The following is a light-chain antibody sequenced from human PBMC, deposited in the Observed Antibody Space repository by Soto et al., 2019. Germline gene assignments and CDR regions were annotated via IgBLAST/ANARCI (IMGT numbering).Light chain of an antibody. V-gene: IGKV2-28*01. J-gene: IGKJ1*01. CDR1: QSLLHPRGYSY. CDR2: MGF. Sequence: DIVMTQSPLSLPVTPGESASISCRSSQSLLHPRGYSYLPWYLQKPGQSPQLLIYMGFTRASGVPDRFSGSGSGTDFTLRISRVEAEDVGVYYCMQALQISWTFGQGTKVEIK. CDR3: MQALQISWT.